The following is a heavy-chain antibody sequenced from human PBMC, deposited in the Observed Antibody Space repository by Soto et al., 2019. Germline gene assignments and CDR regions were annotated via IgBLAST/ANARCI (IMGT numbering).Heavy chain of an antibody. CDR2: IYYSGST. CDR1: GGSISSGDYY. J-gene: IGHJ6*02. Sequence: SETLSLTCTVSGGSISSGDYYWSWIRQPPGKGLEWIGYIYYSGSTYYNPSLKSRVTISVDTSKNQFSLKLSSVTAADTAVYYCARAATYYDILTGFGHRYYYYGMDVWGQGTTVTVSS. D-gene: IGHD3-9*01. CDR3: ARAATYYDILTGFGHRYYYYGMDV. V-gene: IGHV4-30-4*01.